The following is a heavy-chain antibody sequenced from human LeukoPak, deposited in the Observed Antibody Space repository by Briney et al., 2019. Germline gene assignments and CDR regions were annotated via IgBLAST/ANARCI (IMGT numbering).Heavy chain of an antibody. V-gene: IGHV4-34*01. CDR1: GGSFSGYY. J-gene: IGHJ3*02. CDR2: INHSGST. Sequence: SETLSLTCAVYGGSFSGYYWSWIRQPPGKGLEWIGEINHSGSTNYNPSLKSRVTISVDTSKNQFSLKLSSVTAADTAVYYCASIPRRIAAAGLPRNAFDIWGQGTMVTVSS. D-gene: IGHD6-13*01. CDR3: ASIPRRIAAAGLPRNAFDI.